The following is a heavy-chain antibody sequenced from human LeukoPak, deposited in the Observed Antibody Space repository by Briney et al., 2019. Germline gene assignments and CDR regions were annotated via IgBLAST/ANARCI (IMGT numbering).Heavy chain of an antibody. V-gene: IGHV3-53*01. CDR3: ARMVVAATGGYYFDY. CDR1: GFTVSSNY. D-gene: IGHD2-15*01. J-gene: IGHJ4*02. Sequence: GGSLRLSCAASGFTVSSNYMSWVRQAPGKGLEWVSVIYSGGSTYYADSVKGRFTISRDNSKNTLYLQMNSLRAEDTAVYYCARMVVAATGGYYFDYWGQGTLVTVSS. CDR2: IYSGGST.